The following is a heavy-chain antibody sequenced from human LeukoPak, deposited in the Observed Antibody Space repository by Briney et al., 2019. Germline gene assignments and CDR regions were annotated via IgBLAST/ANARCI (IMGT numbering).Heavy chain of an antibody. CDR1: GGSISSYY. CDR3: ARHEGYSSSQPFGY. D-gene: IGHD6-13*01. CDR2: IYYSGST. V-gene: IGHV4-59*08. J-gene: IGHJ4*02. Sequence: SETLSLTCTVSGGSISSYYWSWIRQPPGKGLEWIGYIYYSGSTNYNPSLKSRVTISEDTSKNQFSLKLSSVTAADTAVYYCARHEGYSSSQPFGYWGQGTLVTVSS.